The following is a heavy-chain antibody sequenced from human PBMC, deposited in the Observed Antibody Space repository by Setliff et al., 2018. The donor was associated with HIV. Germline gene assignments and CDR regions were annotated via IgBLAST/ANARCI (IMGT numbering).Heavy chain of an antibody. CDR1: GFSFSTHD. J-gene: IGHJ5*02. D-gene: IGHD3-10*01. CDR2: ITSDGSVK. CDR3: TAGHYGPNP. V-gene: IGHV3-48*03. Sequence: GGSLRLSCAASGFSFSTHDMNWVRQAPGKGLEWISYITSDGSVKYYAGSVKGRFTISRDNAGRSLYLQMNSLKVEDTALYYCTAGHYGPNPWGQGTPVTVSS.